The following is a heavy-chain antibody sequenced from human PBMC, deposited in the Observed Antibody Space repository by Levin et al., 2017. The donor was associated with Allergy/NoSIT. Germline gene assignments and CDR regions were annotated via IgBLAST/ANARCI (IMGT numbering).Heavy chain of an antibody. CDR1: GGSISSYY. V-gene: IGHV4-59*08. J-gene: IGHJ4*02. CDR3: ARHADRIGAEVY. D-gene: IGHD2-15*01. Sequence: SETLSLTCTVSGGSISSYYWSWIRQPPGKGLEWIGYIYYSGSTNYNPSLKSRVTISVDTSKNQFSLKLSSVTAADTAVYYCARHADRIGAEVYWGQGTLVTVSS. CDR2: IYYSGST.